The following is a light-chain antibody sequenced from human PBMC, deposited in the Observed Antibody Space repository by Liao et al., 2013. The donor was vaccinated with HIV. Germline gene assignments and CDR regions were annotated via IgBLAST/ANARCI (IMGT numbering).Light chain of an antibody. CDR2: QNS. V-gene: IGLV3-1*01. CDR3: QVWDSSSEV. CDR1: HLGDKS. Sequence: SYELTQPPSVSVSPGQTARITCSGDHLGDKSASWFQQKPGQSPVLLIYQNSRRPSGIPERFSGSNSGNTATLTISGVEAGDEADYYCQVWDSSSEVFGGGTKLTVL. J-gene: IGLJ3*02.